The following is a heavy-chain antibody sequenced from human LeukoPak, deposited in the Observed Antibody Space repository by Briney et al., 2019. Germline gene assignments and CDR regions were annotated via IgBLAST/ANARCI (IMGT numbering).Heavy chain of an antibody. J-gene: IGHJ4*02. CDR3: AAGLDYYDSSGYY. V-gene: IGHV3-53*01. CDR1: GFTVSSNY. D-gene: IGHD3-22*01. Sequence: GRSLRLSCAASGFTVSSNYMSWVRQAPGKGLEWVSVIYSGGSTYYADSVKGRFTISRDNSKNTLYLQMNSLRAEDTAVYYCAAGLDYYDSSGYYWAQGTLVTVSS. CDR2: IYSGGST.